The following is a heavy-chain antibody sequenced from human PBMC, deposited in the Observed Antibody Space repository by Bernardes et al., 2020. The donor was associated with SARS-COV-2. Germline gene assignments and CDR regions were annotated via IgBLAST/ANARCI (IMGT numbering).Heavy chain of an antibody. CDR1: GFSLTTSGVG. J-gene: IGHJ4*02. CDR3: ARRTSYTNIYSFDY. CDR2: IYWDGDK. Sequence: SGPTLVKPTQTLTLTCTFSGFSLTTSGVGVGWIRQPPGKALEWLALIYWDGDKRYSPSLKSRLTISRDTSENQVVLTLTDMDPVDTARYYCARRTSYTNIYSFDYWGQGTLVTVSS. D-gene: IGHD2-8*01. V-gene: IGHV2-5*02.